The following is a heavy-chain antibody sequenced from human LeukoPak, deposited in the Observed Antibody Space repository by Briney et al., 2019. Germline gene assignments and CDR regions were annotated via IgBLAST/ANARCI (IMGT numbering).Heavy chain of an antibody. CDR3: ARDLNLGTTDSY. CDR2: ISFDGSGQ. D-gene: IGHD4-4*01. CDR1: GFTFTAYG. J-gene: IGHJ4*02. V-gene: IGHV3-30*03. Sequence: GGSLRLSCAASGFTFTAYGMHWVRQAPGKGLEWLAVISFDGSGQYYADSVKGRFAISRDDSKNMLYLQMNSLRVEDTAVYYCARDLNLGTTDSYWGQGTLVTISS.